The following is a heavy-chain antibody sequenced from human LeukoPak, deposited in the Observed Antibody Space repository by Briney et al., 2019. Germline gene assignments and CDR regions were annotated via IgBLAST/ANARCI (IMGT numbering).Heavy chain of an antibody. CDR3: ARAVTTDG. D-gene: IGHD4-17*01. J-gene: IGHJ4*02. CDR1: GFTFSNYW. CDR2: IKQDGSEK. V-gene: IGHV3-7*04. Sequence: GGSLRLSCAASGFTFSNYWMSWVRQAPGKGLEWVANIKQDGSEKYYVDSVKGRFTISRDSAKNSLYLQMNSLRVEDTAVYYCARAVTTDGWGQGTLVTVSS.